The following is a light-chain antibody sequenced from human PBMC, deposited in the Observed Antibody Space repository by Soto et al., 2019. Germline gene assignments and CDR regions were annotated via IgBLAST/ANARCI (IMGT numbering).Light chain of an antibody. CDR1: QSVGVN. Sequence: EIRMTQFPETLSVSPGQRATLSCWATQSVGVNVAWYQQKPGQTPRLLMYYASTRATGIPDRFSGSGSGTDFSLTITRPQSEDSGIYYCQQYNEWPPITFGQGTRLDIK. J-gene: IGKJ5*01. CDR2: YAS. CDR3: QQYNEWPPIT. V-gene: IGKV3-15*01.